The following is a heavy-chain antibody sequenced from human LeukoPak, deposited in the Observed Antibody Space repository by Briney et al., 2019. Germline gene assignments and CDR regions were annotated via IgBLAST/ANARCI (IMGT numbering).Heavy chain of an antibody. Sequence: GGSLRLSCAASGFTFSSYAMSWVRQAPGKGLEWVSAISGSGGSTYYADSVKGRFTISRDNSKNTLYLKMNSLRAEDTAVYYCAKVSSVLLWFGEFVSFDYWGQGTLVTVSS. CDR1: GFTFSSYA. V-gene: IGHV3-23*01. D-gene: IGHD3-10*01. CDR2: ISGSGGST. J-gene: IGHJ4*02. CDR3: AKVSSVLLWFGEFVSFDY.